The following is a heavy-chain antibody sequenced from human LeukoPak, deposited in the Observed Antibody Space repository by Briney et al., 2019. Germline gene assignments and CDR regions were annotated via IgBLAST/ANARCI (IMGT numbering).Heavy chain of an antibody. Sequence: PARSLRLSCAASGFTFSSYGMHWVRQAPGKGLEWVAVISYDGSNKYYADSVKGRFTISRDNSKNTLYLQMNSLRAEDTAVYYCAKDPGRCSSGWASHCFFDYWGQGTLVTVSS. D-gene: IGHD6-19*01. CDR3: AKDPGRCSSGWASHCFFDY. CDR1: GFTFSSYG. J-gene: IGHJ4*02. CDR2: ISYDGSNK. V-gene: IGHV3-30*18.